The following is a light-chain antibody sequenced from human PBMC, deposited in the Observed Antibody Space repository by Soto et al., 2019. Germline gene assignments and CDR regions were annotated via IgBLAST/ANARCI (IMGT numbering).Light chain of an antibody. CDR3: RSYAGSYWV. CDR2: DVS. J-gene: IGLJ1*01. CDR1: SSDVGGYSY. Sequence: QSVLTQPRSVSGSPGQSVTISCTGTSSDVGGYSYVSWYQQHPGKAPKLMIYDVSKRPSGVPDRFSGSKSGNTASLTISGLQAEDEADYYCRSYAGSYWVFGTGTKVTVL. V-gene: IGLV2-11*01.